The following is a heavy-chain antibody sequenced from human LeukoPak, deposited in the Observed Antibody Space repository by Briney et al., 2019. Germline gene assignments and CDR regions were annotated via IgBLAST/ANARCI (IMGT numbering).Heavy chain of an antibody. V-gene: IGHV3-30*18. Sequence: WGSLSLSCAASGFTFSSYGMHWVRQAPGKGLEWVAVISYDGSNKYYADSVKGRFTISRDNSKNTLYLQMNSLRAEDTAVYYCAKCSRGYSYGRLDAFDIWGQGTMVTVSS. CDR3: AKCSRGYSYGRLDAFDI. CDR1: GFTFSSYG. CDR2: ISYDGSNK. J-gene: IGHJ3*02. D-gene: IGHD5-18*01.